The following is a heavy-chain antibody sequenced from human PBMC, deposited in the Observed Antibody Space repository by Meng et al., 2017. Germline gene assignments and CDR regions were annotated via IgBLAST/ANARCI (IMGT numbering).Heavy chain of an antibody. J-gene: IGHJ5*02. Sequence: QARLVELWVEVKRPGSSVKVSCKALGSTFTSYAMHWVRQAPGQRLEWMGWINAGNGNTKYSQKFQGRVTITRDTSASTAYMELSSLRSEDTAVYYCARVLPATIFGVVIDSWFDPWGQGTLVTVSS. V-gene: IGHV1-3*01. CDR1: GSTFTSYA. CDR3: ARVLPATIFGVVIDSWFDP. CDR2: INAGNGNT. D-gene: IGHD3-3*01.